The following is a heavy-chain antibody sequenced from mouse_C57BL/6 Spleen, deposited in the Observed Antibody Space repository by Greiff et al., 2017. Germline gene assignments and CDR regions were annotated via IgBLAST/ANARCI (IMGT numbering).Heavy chain of an antibody. Sequence: EVKVVESGGGLVKPGGSLKLSCAASGFTFSSYAMSWVRQTPEKRLEWVATISDGGSYTYYPDNVKGRFTISRDNAKNNLYLQMSHLKSEDTAMYYCARDQFITTVVAFDDWGQGTTLTVSS. V-gene: IGHV5-4*01. CDR3: ARDQFITTVVAFDD. J-gene: IGHJ2*01. CDR1: GFTFSSYA. CDR2: ISDGGSYT. D-gene: IGHD1-1*01.